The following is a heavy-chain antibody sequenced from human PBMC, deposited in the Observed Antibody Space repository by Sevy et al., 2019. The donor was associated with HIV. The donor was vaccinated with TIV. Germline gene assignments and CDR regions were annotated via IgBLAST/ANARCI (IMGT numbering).Heavy chain of an antibody. CDR1: GFIFSSFA. V-gene: IGHV3-23*01. CDR2: ISGSGHST. CDR3: AKDPDDTYDYGEHSDY. Sequence: GGSLRLSCAASGFIFSSFAMSWVRQAPGKGLEWVSAISGSGHSTYNADSVKGRFTISRDISKNTLYLQMNSLRGEDTAVYYCAKDPDDTYDYGEHSDYWGQGTLVTVSS. D-gene: IGHD4-17*01. J-gene: IGHJ4*02.